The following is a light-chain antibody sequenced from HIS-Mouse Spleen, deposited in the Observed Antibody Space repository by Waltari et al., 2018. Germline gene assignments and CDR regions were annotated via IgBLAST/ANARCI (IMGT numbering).Light chain of an antibody. CDR1: SLPKKY. CDR2: EDS. J-gene: IGLJ2*01. Sequence: SYELTQPPSGSVSPGQTARITCSGESLPKKYSYWYQQKTGQAPVLVFYEDSKRPSGIPERFSGSSSGTMATLTISGAQVEDEADYYCYSTDSSGNHRVFGGGTKLTVL. V-gene: IGLV3-10*01. CDR3: YSTDSSGNHRV.